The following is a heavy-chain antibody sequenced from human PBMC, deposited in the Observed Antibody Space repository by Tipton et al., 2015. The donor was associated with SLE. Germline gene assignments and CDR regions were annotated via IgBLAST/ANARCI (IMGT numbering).Heavy chain of an antibody. CDR1: GASISSGSYF. CDR3: ARGPPFMEWERNWFDP. V-gene: IGHV4-61*01. J-gene: IGHJ5*02. D-gene: IGHD3-3*02. Sequence: TLSLTCTVSGASISSGSYFWGWIRQPPGKRLEWIAYIYHSGITNYNPSLQSRVTISVDRSKNQFSLKLTSVTAADTAVYYCARGPPFMEWERNWFDPWGQGTQVTVSS. CDR2: IYHSGIT.